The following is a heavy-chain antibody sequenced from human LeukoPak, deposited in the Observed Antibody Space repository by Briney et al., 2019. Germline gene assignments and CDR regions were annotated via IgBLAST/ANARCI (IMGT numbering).Heavy chain of an antibody. CDR1: GFTFSSYA. CDR3: AKDLRYSYGSTSFDY. Sequence: GGSLRLSCEASGFTFSSYAMSWVRQAPGKGLEWVSAISGSGGSTYYADSVKGRFTISRDNSKNTLYLQMNSLRAEDTAVYYCAKDLRYSYGSTSFDYWGQGTLVTVSS. CDR2: ISGSGGST. J-gene: IGHJ4*02. D-gene: IGHD5-18*01. V-gene: IGHV3-23*01.